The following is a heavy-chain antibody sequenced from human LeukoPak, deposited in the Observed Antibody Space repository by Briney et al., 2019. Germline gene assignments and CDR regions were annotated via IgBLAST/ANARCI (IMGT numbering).Heavy chain of an antibody. CDR2: ISSSSSYI. Sequence: PGGSLRLSCAASGFTFSSYSMNWVRQAPGKGLEWVSSISSSSSYIYYADSVKGRFTISRDNAKNSLYPQMNSLRAEDTAVYYCARVGEQLGDPYYYYGMDVWGQGTTVTVSS. V-gene: IGHV3-21*01. J-gene: IGHJ6*02. CDR1: GFTFSSYS. D-gene: IGHD6-6*01. CDR3: ARVGEQLGDPYYYYGMDV.